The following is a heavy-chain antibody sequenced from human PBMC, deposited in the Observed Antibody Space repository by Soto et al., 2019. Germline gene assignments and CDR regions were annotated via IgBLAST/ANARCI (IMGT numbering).Heavy chain of an antibody. CDR2: IKTSGDTT. Sequence: GGSLRLSCAASGFAFSNCAMSWVRQAPGKGLEWVSTIKTSGDTTFYADPVKGRFTTSKDDSKNTLYLQMNSLRAEDTATYYCTKDVTGDIGADFWGQGTPVTVSS. V-gene: IGHV3-23*05. CDR1: GFAFSNCA. CDR3: TKDVTGDIGADF. J-gene: IGHJ4*02. D-gene: IGHD2-21*02.